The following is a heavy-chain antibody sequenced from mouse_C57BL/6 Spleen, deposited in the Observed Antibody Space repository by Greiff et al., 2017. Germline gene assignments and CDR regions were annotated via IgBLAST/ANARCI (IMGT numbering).Heavy chain of an antibody. CDR1: GYTFTNYW. CDR2: IYPGGGYT. V-gene: IGHV1-63*01. CDR3: AREDYYGSSSYYFDY. J-gene: IGHJ2*01. Sequence: VQLQESGAELVRPGTSVKMSCKASGYTFTNYWIGWAKQRPGHGLEWIGDIYPGGGYTNYNEKFKGKATLTADKSSSTAYMQFSSLTSEDSAIYYCAREDYYGSSSYYFDYWGQGTTLTVSS. D-gene: IGHD1-1*01.